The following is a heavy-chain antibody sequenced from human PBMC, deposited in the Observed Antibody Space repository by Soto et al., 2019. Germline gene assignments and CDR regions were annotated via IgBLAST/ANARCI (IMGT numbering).Heavy chain of an antibody. CDR1: GGTFSSYA. CDR3: ARVGLGTVTTGVSGMDV. J-gene: IGHJ6*02. Sequence: QVQLVQSGAEVKKPGSSVKVSCKASGGTFSSYAISWVRQAPGQGLEWMGGIIPIFGTANYAQKFQGRVTITADESPSTAYMELSSLRSEDTAVYYCARVGLGTVTTGVSGMDVWGQGTTVTVSS. CDR2: IIPIFGTA. V-gene: IGHV1-69*12. D-gene: IGHD4-4*01.